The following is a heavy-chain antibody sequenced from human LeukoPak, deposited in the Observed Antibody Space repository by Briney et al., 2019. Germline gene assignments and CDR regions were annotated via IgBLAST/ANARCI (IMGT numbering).Heavy chain of an antibody. CDR1: GFTFSDYY. CDR2: ISSSGSTI. CDR3: ARVQRFFRAFDI. V-gene: IGHV3-11*01. D-gene: IGHD3-3*01. Sequence: GGSLRLSCAASGFTFSDYYMSWIRQAPGKGLEWVSYISSSGSTIYYADSVKGRFTISRDNAKNSLYLQMNSLRVEDTAVYYCARVQRFFRAFDIWGQGTMVTVSS. J-gene: IGHJ3*02.